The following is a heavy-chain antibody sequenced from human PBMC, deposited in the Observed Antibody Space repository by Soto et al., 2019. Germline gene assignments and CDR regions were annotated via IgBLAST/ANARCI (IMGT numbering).Heavy chain of an antibody. Sequence: QVQLVESGGGVVQPGRSLRLSCAASGFTFSSYAMHWVRQAPGKGLEWVAVISYDGSNKYYADSVKGRFTISRDNSKNTLYLQMNSLRAEDTAVYYCARDLAGFDIWGQGTMVIVSS. CDR2: ISYDGSNK. J-gene: IGHJ3*02. D-gene: IGHD6-13*01. CDR3: ARDLAGFDI. V-gene: IGHV3-30-3*01. CDR1: GFTFSSYA.